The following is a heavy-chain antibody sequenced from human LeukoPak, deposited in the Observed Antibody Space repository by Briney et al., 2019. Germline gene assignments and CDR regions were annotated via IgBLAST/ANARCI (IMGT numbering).Heavy chain of an antibody. Sequence: GGSLRLSCAASGFTFCSCAMSWVRQAPGKGLELVSSIIGCGASTYFADSVKGRFTISRDNSKNTLSLQMDSLRAEDTAVYYCAKDTIGYNRPIARWGQGTLVTVSS. D-gene: IGHD2-8*01. V-gene: IGHV3-23*01. J-gene: IGHJ4*02. CDR1: GFTFCSCA. CDR3: AKDTIGYNRPIAR. CDR2: IIGCGAST.